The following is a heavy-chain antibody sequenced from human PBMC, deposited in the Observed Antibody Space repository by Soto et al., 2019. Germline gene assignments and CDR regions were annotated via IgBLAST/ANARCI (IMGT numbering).Heavy chain of an antibody. J-gene: IGHJ4*02. CDR3: AKQGYSSSWPFFDY. CDR2: ISGSGGST. D-gene: IGHD6-13*01. Sequence: GPLRVSGPASVFTFSSYAMSWVRQGPGKGLEWVSAISGSGGSTYYADSVKGRFTISRDNSKNTLYLQMNSLRAEDTAVYYCAKQGYSSSWPFFDYWGQGTLVTVSS. V-gene: IGHV3-23*01. CDR1: VFTFSSYA.